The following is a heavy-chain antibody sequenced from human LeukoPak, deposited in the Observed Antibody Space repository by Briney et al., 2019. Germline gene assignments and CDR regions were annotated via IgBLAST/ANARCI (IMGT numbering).Heavy chain of an antibody. CDR1: GGSFSGYY. D-gene: IGHD3-10*01. J-gene: IGHJ5*02. V-gene: IGHV4-34*01. CDR3: ARLYGSGSYYKRYNWFDP. CDR2: INHSGST. Sequence: PSETLSLTCAVYGGSFSGYYWSWIRQPPGKGLEWIGEINHSGSTNYDPSLKSRVTISVDTSKNQFSLKLSSVTAADTAVYYCARLYGSGSYYKRYNWFDPWGQGTLVTVSS.